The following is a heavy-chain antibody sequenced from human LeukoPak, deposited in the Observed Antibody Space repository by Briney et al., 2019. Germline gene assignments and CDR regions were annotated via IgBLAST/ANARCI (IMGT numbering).Heavy chain of an antibody. V-gene: IGHV1-2*02. Sequence: ASVKVSCKASGYTFTSYDINWVRQATGQGLEWMGWINPNSGGTNYAQKFQGRVTMTRDTSISTAYMELSRLRSDDTAVYYCARGGRGSPKVWFDPWGQGTLVTVSS. CDR3: ARGGRGSPKVWFDP. CDR1: GYTFTSYD. J-gene: IGHJ5*02. D-gene: IGHD3-10*01. CDR2: INPNSGGT.